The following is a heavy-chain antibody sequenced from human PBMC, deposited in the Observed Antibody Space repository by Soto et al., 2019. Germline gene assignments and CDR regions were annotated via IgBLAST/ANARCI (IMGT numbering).Heavy chain of an antibody. CDR1: GGSFSGYY. CDR2: INHSGST. D-gene: IGHD2-15*01. Sequence: PSETLSLTCAVYGGSFSGYYWSWIRQPPGKGLEWIGEINHSGSTNYNPSLKSRVTISVDTSKNQFSLKLSSVTAADTAVYYCARKGGYCSGGSCYQVNYNYMDVWGKGTTVTVSS. V-gene: IGHV4-34*01. CDR3: ARKGGYCSGGSCYQVNYNYMDV. J-gene: IGHJ6*03.